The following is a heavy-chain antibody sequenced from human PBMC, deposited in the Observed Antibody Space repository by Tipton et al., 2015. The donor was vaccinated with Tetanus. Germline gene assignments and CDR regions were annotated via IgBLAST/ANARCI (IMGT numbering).Heavy chain of an antibody. Sequence: QSGAEVKKPGASVKVSCKASGYTFTSYGISWVRQAPGQGLEWMGWISAYNGNTNYAQKLQGRVTMTRNTSISTAYMELSSLRSEDTAVYYCARSYGDYYYYGMDVWGQGTTVTVSS. J-gene: IGHJ6*02. CDR1: GYTFTSYG. D-gene: IGHD4-17*01. CDR2: ISAYNGNT. V-gene: IGHV1-18*01. CDR3: ARSYGDYYYYGMDV.